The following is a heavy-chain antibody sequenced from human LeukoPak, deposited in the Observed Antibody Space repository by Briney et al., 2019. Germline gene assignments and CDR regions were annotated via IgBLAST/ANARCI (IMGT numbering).Heavy chain of an antibody. J-gene: IGHJ3*02. Sequence: GGSLRLSCAASGFTFSSYAMHWVRQAPGKGLEWVAVISYDGSNKYYADSVKGRFTISRDNSKNTLYLQMDSLRAEDTAVYYCARDEESIVGATYAFDIWGQGTMVTVSS. CDR1: GFTFSSYA. CDR2: ISYDGSNK. CDR3: ARDEESIVGATYAFDI. D-gene: IGHD1-26*01. V-gene: IGHV3-30-3*01.